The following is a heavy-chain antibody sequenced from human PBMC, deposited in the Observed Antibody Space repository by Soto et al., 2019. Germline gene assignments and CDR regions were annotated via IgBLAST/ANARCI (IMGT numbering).Heavy chain of an antibody. CDR1: GDTFTNQA. D-gene: IGHD3-3*01. V-gene: IGHV1-69*06. Sequence: ASVKVSCKTSGDTFTNQAISWVRQAPGQGLEWMGGIIPLFDSASYAQRSHDRVTITADKLTSKAYLGLRGLTSEDTAVYYCAGSNFKYGVSGYFQLDHWGQGTLVTVSS. CDR3: AGSNFKYGVSGYFQLDH. CDR2: IIPLFDSA. J-gene: IGHJ4*02.